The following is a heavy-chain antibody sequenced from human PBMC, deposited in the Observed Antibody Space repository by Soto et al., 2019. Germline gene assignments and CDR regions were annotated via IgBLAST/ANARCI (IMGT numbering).Heavy chain of an antibody. J-gene: IGHJ4*02. V-gene: IGHV3-7*01. D-gene: IGHD6-13*01. CDR1: GFTLSSYW. CDR2: IKQDGSEQ. CDR3: ARGSSLNY. Sequence: ESGGGLVQPGGSLRLSCVGSGFTLSSYWMSWARQAPGKGLEWLANIKQDGSEQHYVDSVKGRFSISRDNAQNSLFLHMSSLRDEDTAVYYCARGSSLNYWGQGTLVTVSS.